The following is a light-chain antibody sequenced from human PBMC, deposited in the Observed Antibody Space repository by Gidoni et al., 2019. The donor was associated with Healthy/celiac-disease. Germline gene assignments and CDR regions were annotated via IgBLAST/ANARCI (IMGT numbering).Light chain of an antibody. CDR2: AAS. J-gene: IGKJ4*01. CDR1: QGISNY. CDR3: QKYNSAPLT. V-gene: IGKV1-27*01. Sequence: DIQMTPSPSSLSASVGDRVTITCRASQGISNYLAWYQQQPGKGTNILSYAASTLQSGVTSRFSGSGSGTDFTLTISSLQPEDVATYYCQKYNSAPLTFGRGTKVEIK.